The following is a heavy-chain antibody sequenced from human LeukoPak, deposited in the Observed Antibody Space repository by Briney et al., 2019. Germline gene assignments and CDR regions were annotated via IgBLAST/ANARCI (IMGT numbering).Heavy chain of an antibody. CDR1: SGSFSDFY. D-gene: IGHD2-15*01. J-gene: IGHJ6*03. CDR3: TRSQEVVVPATVGVHYSYYMDV. Sequence: SETLSLTCAVYSGSFSDFYWSWIRQPPGKGLEWIGEINHSGSTTYNPSLTSRVTISVDTSKNQFTLKLISVTAADTAVYSCTRSQEVVVPATVGVHYSYYMDVWGKGTTVTVSS. V-gene: IGHV4-34*01. CDR2: INHSGST.